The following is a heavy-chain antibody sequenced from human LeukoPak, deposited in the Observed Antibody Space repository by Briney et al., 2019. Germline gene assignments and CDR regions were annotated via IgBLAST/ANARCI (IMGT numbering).Heavy chain of an antibody. J-gene: IGHJ4*02. CDR1: GYTFTSYG. Sequence: ASVKVSCKASGYTFTSYGISWVRQAPGQGLEWMGWISAYNGDTNYAQKLQGRVTMTTDTSTSTVYMELRSLRSDDTAVYYCARVAEYQLRYYFDYWGQGTLVTVSS. D-gene: IGHD2-2*01. V-gene: IGHV1-18*01. CDR2: ISAYNGDT. CDR3: ARVAEYQLRYYFDY.